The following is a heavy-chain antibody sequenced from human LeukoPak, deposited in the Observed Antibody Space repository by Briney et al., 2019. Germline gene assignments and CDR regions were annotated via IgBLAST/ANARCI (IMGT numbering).Heavy chain of an antibody. CDR1: GGSITSSNW. CDR2: IYHSGST. CDR3: ARGGGGYYYNSRDFDY. Sequence: PSETLSLTCAVSGGSITSSNWWSWVRQPPEKGLEWIGEIYHSGSTNYNPSLKSRVTISVDKSKNQFSLKLSSVTAADTAVYYCARGGGGYYYNSRDFDYWGQGTLVTVSS. J-gene: IGHJ4*02. V-gene: IGHV4-4*02. D-gene: IGHD3-22*01.